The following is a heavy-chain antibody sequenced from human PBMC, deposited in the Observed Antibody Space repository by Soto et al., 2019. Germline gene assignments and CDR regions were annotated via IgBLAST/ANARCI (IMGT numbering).Heavy chain of an antibody. J-gene: IGHJ6*02. D-gene: IGHD3-22*01. Sequence: GGSLRLSCAASGFTFSTYSRNWVRQAPGKGLEWVSSISDSSSYIYYADSVKGRFTISRDNAKNSLYLQMNSLRAEDTAVYYCARYDSSGYYWPYYYYGMDVWGQGTTVTVSS. CDR1: GFTFSTYS. CDR2: ISDSSSYI. V-gene: IGHV3-21*01. CDR3: ARYDSSGYYWPYYYYGMDV.